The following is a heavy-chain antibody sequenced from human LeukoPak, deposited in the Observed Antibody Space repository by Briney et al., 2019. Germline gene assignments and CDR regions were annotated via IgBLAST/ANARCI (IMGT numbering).Heavy chain of an antibody. CDR2: IYTSGST. Sequence: PSETLSLTCTVSGVSFSSGTYYWSWIRQPAGKGLEWIGRIYTSGSTNYNPSLKSRITISIDTSKNQFSLKLSSVTAADTAVYYCARDSGSGWFYEAFDIWGQGTIVIVSS. J-gene: IGHJ3*02. D-gene: IGHD6-19*01. CDR3: ARDSGSGWFYEAFDI. CDR1: GVSFSSGTYY. V-gene: IGHV4-61*02.